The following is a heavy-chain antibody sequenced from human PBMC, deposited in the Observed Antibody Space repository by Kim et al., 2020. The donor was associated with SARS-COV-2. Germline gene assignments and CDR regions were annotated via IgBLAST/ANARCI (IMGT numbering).Heavy chain of an antibody. V-gene: IGHV4-34*01. J-gene: IGHJ4*02. CDR2: INHSGST. Sequence: SETLSLTCAVYGGSFSGYYWSWIRQPPGKGLEWIGEINHSGSTNYNPSLKSRVTISVDTSKNQFSLKLSSVTAADTAVYYCARVGGSGVDYWGQGTLVTVSS. CDR1: GGSFSGYY. D-gene: IGHD3-16*01. CDR3: ARVGGSGVDY.